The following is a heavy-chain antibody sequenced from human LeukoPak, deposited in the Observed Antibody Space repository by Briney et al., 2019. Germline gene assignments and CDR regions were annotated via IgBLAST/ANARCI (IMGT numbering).Heavy chain of an antibody. CDR1: GGSISSYY. Sequence: SETLSLTCTVSGGSISSYYWSWIRQPPGKGLEGIGYIYYSGSTNYNPALQSRVTISVDTSKNQFSLKLSSVTAADTAVYYCARDHSPYGMDVWGKGTTVTVSS. CDR2: IYYSGST. D-gene: IGHD2-21*01. J-gene: IGHJ6*04. CDR3: ARDHSPYGMDV. V-gene: IGHV4-59*01.